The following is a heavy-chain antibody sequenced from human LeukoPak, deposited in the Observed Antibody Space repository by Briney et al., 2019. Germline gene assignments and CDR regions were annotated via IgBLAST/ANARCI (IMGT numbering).Heavy chain of an antibody. Sequence: GGSLRLSCAAPGFTFSSYGMSWVRQAPGKGLEWVSAISGSGGSTYYADSVKGRFTISRDNSKNTLYLQMNSLRAEDTAVYYCAKLPYYDILTGYYHFDYWGQGTLVTVSS. V-gene: IGHV3-23*01. D-gene: IGHD3-9*01. CDR1: GFTFSSYG. CDR2: ISGSGGST. CDR3: AKLPYYDILTGYYHFDY. J-gene: IGHJ4*02.